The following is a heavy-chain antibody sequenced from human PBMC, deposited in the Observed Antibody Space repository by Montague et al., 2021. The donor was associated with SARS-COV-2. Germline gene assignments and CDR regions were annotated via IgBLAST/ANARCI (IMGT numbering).Heavy chain of an antibody. J-gene: IGHJ4*02. CDR1: GGSISANGYY. CDR3: ATSESFGAHSPFDY. D-gene: IGHD3-10*01. V-gene: IGHV4-31*03. CDR2: IYNSGST. Sequence: TLSLTCTVSGGSISANGYYWSWIRQHPGKGLEWIGNIYNSGSTNYSPSLKSRVSISLDTSKNPFSLNLRSVTAADTAVYYCATSESFGAHSPFDYWGRGTLVTVSS.